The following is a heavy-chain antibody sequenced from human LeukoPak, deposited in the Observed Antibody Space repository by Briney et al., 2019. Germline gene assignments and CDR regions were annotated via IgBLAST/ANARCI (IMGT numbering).Heavy chain of an antibody. CDR2: TYYRSKWFS. CDR1: GDIFSSDSAA. CDR3: ARKGTVTTPFDY. Sequence: RSQTLSLTCAISGDIFSSDSAAWNWIRQSPSRGLEWLGRTYYRSKWFSDYALSVKSRITINADTSKNQFSLQLNSVTPEDTAVYYCARKGTVTTPFDYWGQGILVTVSS. V-gene: IGHV6-1*01. J-gene: IGHJ4*02. D-gene: IGHD4-11*01.